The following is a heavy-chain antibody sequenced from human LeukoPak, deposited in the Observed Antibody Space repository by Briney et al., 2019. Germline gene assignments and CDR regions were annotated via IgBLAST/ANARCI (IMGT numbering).Heavy chain of an antibody. CDR2: INAGNGNT. CDR1: GYTFTSYA. J-gene: IGHJ4*02. CDR3: ARDSGYYPYYFDY. Sequence: ASEKVSCKASGYTFTSYAMHWVRQAPGQRLEWMGWINAGNGNTKYSQKFQGRVTITRDTSASTAYMELSSLRSEDTAVYYCARDSGYYPYYFDYWGQGTLVTVSS. D-gene: IGHD3-22*01. V-gene: IGHV1-3*01.